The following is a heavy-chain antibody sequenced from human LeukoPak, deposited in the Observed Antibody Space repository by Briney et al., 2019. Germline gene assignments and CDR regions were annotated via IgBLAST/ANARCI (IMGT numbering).Heavy chain of an antibody. CDR1: GFTFDDYA. CDR2: ISWNSGSR. V-gene: IGHV3-9*01. J-gene: IGHJ4*02. Sequence: GGSLRLSCAASGFTFDDYAMHWVRQGPGKGLEWVAGISWNSGSRAYADAVKGRFTIARDNAKHSLYQQMDSLRAEDTALYYCAKGLSMVRGLDYWGQGTLVTVSS. D-gene: IGHD3-10*01. CDR3: AKGLSMVRGLDY.